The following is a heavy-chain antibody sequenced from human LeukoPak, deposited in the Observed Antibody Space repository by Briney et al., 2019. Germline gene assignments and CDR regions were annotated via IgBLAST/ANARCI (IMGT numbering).Heavy chain of an antibody. CDR3: ARDRHSATRAFDI. V-gene: IGHV3-30-3*01. D-gene: IGHD2-15*01. CDR2: ISYDGSNK. Sequence: LPGGSLRLSCAASGFTFSSYAMHWVRQAPGKGLEWVAVISYDGSNKYYADSVKGRFTISRDNSKNTLYLQMNSLRAEDTAVYYCARDRHSATRAFDIWGQGTMVTVSS. CDR1: GFTFSSYA. J-gene: IGHJ3*02.